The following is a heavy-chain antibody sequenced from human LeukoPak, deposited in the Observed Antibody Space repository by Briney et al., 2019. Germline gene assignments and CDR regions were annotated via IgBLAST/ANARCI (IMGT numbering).Heavy chain of an antibody. V-gene: IGHV3-30-3*01. CDR3: AREGYYGSGSPPSLYFDY. CDR2: TSSDLNVK. J-gene: IGHJ4*02. D-gene: IGHD3-10*01. Sequence: GGSPRLSCAASGFTFRNYVIHWVRQAPGKGLEWVAVTSSDLNVKLYADSVKGRFTISRDNSRSTLYLQMNSLRPEDTAIYYCAREGYYGSGSPPSLYFDYWGQGTLVTVSS. CDR1: GFTFRNYV.